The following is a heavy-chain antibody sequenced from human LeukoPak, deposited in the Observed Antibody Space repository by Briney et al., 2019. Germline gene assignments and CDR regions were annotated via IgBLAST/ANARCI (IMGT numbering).Heavy chain of an antibody. Sequence: HPGGSLRLSCAASGFTFSSYWMSWVRQAPGKGLEWVANIKQDGSEKYYVDSVKGRFTISRDNAKNSLYLQMNSLRAEDTAVYYCARDTYPDYYYMDVWGKGTTVTVSS. V-gene: IGHV3-7*01. D-gene: IGHD2-2*01. CDR1: GFTFSSYW. CDR2: IKQDGSEK. CDR3: ARDTYPDYYYMDV. J-gene: IGHJ6*03.